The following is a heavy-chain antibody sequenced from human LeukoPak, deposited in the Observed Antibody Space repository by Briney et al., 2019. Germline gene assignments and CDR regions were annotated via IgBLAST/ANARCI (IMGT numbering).Heavy chain of an antibody. Sequence: SETLSLTCAVYGGSFSGYYWSWIRQPPGKGLERIGEINHSGSTNYHPSLKSRVTISLDTSKNQFSLKLTSVTAADTAVYYCARFPCSGDSCYSGIRAFDIWGQGTMVTVSS. CDR2: INHSGST. D-gene: IGHD2-15*01. J-gene: IGHJ3*02. CDR1: GGSFSGYY. V-gene: IGHV4-34*01. CDR3: ARFPCSGDSCYSGIRAFDI.